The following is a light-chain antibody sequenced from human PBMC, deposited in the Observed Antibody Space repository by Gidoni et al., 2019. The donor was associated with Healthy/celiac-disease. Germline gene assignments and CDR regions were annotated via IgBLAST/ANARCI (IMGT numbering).Light chain of an antibody. Sequence: EIVMTPYPATLSVSPGEKATLSCRASQSVSSNLAWYQQKPGQAPRLLIDGASTRATGIPARFSGSGSGTEFTLTISSLQSEDFAVYYCQQYNNWPPSTFGQGTRLEIK. J-gene: IGKJ5*01. V-gene: IGKV3-15*01. CDR2: GAS. CDR1: QSVSSN. CDR3: QQYNNWPPST.